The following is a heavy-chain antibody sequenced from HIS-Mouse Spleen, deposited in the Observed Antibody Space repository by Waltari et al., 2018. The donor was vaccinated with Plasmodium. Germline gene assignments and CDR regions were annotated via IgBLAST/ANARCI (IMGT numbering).Heavy chain of an antibody. V-gene: IGHV4-39*07. CDR2: IYYSGST. CDR1: GGPISSSSYY. J-gene: IGHJ4*02. Sequence: QLQLQESGPGLVKPSETLSLTCTVSGGPISSSSYYWGCIRQPPGKGLEWIGSIYYSGSTYYNPSLKSRVTISVDTSKNQFSLKLSSVTAADTAVYYCARDRITGTSYFDYWGQGTLVTVSS. CDR3: ARDRITGTSYFDY. D-gene: IGHD1-7*01.